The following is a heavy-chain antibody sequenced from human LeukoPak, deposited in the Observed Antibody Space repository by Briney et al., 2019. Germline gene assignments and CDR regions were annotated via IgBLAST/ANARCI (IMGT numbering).Heavy chain of an antibody. V-gene: IGHV4-34*01. Sequence: PSETLSLTCAVYGGSFSGYYWSWIRQPPGKGLEWIGSIYYSGSTYYNPSLKSRVTISVDTSKNQFTLKLSSVTAADTAVYYCARVADYGDCYFDYWGQGTLVTVSS. CDR2: IYYSGST. D-gene: IGHD4-17*01. CDR3: ARVADYGDCYFDY. CDR1: GGSFSGYY. J-gene: IGHJ4*02.